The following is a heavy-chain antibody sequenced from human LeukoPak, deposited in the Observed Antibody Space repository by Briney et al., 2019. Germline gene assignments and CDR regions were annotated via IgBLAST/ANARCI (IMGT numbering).Heavy chain of an antibody. D-gene: IGHD2-2*01. CDR1: GNYW. J-gene: IGHJ4*02. CDR3: ARSGVPAAIWGNTFDY. V-gene: IGHV3-74*01. Sequence: PGGSLRLSCAASGNYWMHWVRQVPGKGLVWVSHINSDGSWTSYADSVKGRFTISRDNAKNTLYLQMNSLRAEDTAVYYCARSGVPAAIWGNTFDYWGQGTLVTVSS. CDR2: INSDGSWT.